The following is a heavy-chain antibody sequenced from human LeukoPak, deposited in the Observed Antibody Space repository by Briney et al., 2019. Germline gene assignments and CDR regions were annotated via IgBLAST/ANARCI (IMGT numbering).Heavy chain of an antibody. Sequence: GGSLRLSCAASGFTFSSNWMSWVRQAPGKGLEGVANIKQDGSEKNYVDSVKGRFTISRDNAKKSLYLLMNSLRAEDTAVYYCATDRDWTHLDYWGQGTLVTVSS. CDR3: ATDRDWTHLDY. J-gene: IGHJ4*02. V-gene: IGHV3-7*01. CDR1: GFTFSSNW. D-gene: IGHD1-1*01. CDR2: IKQDGSEK.